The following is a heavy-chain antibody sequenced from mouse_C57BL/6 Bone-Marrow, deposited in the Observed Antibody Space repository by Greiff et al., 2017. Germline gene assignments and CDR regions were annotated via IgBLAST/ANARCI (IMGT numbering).Heavy chain of an antibody. CDR2: IDPENGDT. J-gene: IGHJ3*01. V-gene: IGHV14-4*01. CDR1: GFNIKDDY. D-gene: IGHD3-1*01. CDR3: TTSGCFVAY. Sequence: EVKLMESGAELVRPGASVKLSCTASGFNIKDDYMHWVKQRPEQGLEWIGWIDPENGDTEYASKFQGKATITADTSSNTAYLQLSSLTSEDTAVYYCTTSGCFVAYWGQGTLVTVSA.